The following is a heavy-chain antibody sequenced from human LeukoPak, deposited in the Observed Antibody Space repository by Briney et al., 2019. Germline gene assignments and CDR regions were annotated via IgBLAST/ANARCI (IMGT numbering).Heavy chain of an antibody. CDR3: ARHQGAGTGPSDF. CDR2: IYYSGST. D-gene: IGHD6-19*01. V-gene: IGHV4-39*01. J-gene: IGHJ4*02. Sequence: SETLSLTCTVSGGSISSGGYYWSWIRQHPGKGLEWIGYIYYSGSTYYNPSLKSRVTISVDTSKNQFSLKLSSVTAADTAGYYCARHQGAGTGPSDFWGQGTLVTVSS. CDR1: GGSISSGGYY.